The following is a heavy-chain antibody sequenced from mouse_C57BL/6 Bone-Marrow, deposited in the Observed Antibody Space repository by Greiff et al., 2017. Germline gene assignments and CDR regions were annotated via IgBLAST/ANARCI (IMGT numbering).Heavy chain of an antibody. D-gene: IGHD1-1*01. J-gene: IGHJ1*03. V-gene: IGHV1-18*01. Sequence: VQLQQSGPELVKPGASVKIPCKASGYTFTDYNMDWVKQSHGKSLEWIGDINPNNGGTIYNQKFKGKATLTVDKSSSTAYMELRSLTSEDTAVYYCARWINYYGSSYWYFDVWGTGTTVTVSS. CDR3: ARWINYYGSSYWYFDV. CDR2: INPNNGGT. CDR1: GYTFTDYN.